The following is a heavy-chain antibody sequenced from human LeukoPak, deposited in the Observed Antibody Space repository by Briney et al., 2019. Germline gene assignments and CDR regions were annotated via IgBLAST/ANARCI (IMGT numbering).Heavy chain of an antibody. V-gene: IGHV3-53*01. CDR3: ARSSQKRGFDY. D-gene: IGHD5-24*01. CDR2: IYSGGST. Sequence: GGSLRLSCAASGFTVSSNYMSWVRQAPGKGLEWVSVIYSGGSTYYADSVKGRFTISRDNSKNTLYLQMNSLRAEDTAVYYCARSSQKRGFDYWGQGTLVTVSS. J-gene: IGHJ4*02. CDR1: GFTVSSNY.